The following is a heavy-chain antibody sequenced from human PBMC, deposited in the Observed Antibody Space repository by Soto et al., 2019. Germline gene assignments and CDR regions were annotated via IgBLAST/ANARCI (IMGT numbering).Heavy chain of an antibody. D-gene: IGHD5-12*01. Sequence: EVQLVESGGGLVKPGGSLRLSCVVSEFTFSDAWMTWFRQAPGKGLEWVGRIKSKSDGGTTDYAAPVKGKFSISRDDSKNTLYLHMYSLRDEDTAVYYCATAPSGYGIFHFWGQGTLVTVSS. V-gene: IGHV3-15*01. CDR1: EFTFSDAW. J-gene: IGHJ4*02. CDR3: ATAPSGYGIFHF. CDR2: IKSKSDGGTT.